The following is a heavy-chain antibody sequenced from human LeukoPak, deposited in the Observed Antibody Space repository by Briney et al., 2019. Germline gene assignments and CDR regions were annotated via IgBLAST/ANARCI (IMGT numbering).Heavy chain of an antibody. Sequence: ASVKVSCKPSGYTFTSYGINWVRQAPGQGLEWVGWISVYNGNTNYAEKLQGRVNVTTDRSTSTAYMELRSLRSDDTAVYYCARDFGAPPYSATRGYYMDVWGKGTTVTVSS. V-gene: IGHV1-18*01. D-gene: IGHD1-26*01. J-gene: IGHJ6*03. CDR3: ARDFGAPPYSATRGYYMDV. CDR2: ISVYNGNT. CDR1: GYTFTSYG.